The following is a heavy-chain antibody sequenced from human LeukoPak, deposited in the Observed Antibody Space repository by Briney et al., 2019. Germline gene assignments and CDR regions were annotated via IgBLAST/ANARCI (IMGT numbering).Heavy chain of an antibody. V-gene: IGHV1-18*01. CDR1: SYTFTSYG. CDR2: TSAYNGNT. Sequence: ASVKVSCKASSYTFTSYGIGWVRQAPGRGLEWMGWTSAYNGNTNYAQKLQGRVTMTTDTSTSTAYMELRSLRSDDTAVYYCARMTGHYSADYYYYMDVWGKGTTVTISS. D-gene: IGHD2-15*01. CDR3: ARMTGHYSADYYYYMDV. J-gene: IGHJ6*03.